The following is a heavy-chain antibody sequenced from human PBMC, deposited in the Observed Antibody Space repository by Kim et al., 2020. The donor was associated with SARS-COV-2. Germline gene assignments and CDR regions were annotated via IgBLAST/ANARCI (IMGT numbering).Heavy chain of an antibody. CDR3: ARGDLVGAKTDYYYYGMDV. CDR1: GFTFSSYW. J-gene: IGHJ6*02. Sequence: GGSLRLSCAASGFTFSSYWMHWVRQAPGKGLVWVSRINSDGSSTSYADSVKGRFTISRDNAKNTLYLQMNSLRAEDTAVYYCARGDLVGAKTDYYYYGMDVWGQGTTVTVSS. V-gene: IGHV3-74*01. CDR2: INSDGSST. D-gene: IGHD1-26*01.